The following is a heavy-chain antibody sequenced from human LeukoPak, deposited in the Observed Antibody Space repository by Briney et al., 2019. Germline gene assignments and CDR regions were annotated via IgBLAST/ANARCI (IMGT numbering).Heavy chain of an antibody. Sequence: GGSLRLSCAASGFTFSDYYMSWIRQAPGKGLEWVSYISSSGSTIYYADSVKGRFTISRDNAKNSLYLQMNSLRAEDTAVYYCAKGQSPSAAAEYFDYWGQGTLVTVSS. CDR1: GFTFSDYY. CDR2: ISSSGSTI. D-gene: IGHD6-13*01. V-gene: IGHV3-11*04. CDR3: AKGQSPSAAAEYFDY. J-gene: IGHJ4*02.